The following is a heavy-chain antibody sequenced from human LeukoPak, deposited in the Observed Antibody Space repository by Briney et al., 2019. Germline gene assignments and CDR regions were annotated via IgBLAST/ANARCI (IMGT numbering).Heavy chain of an antibody. Sequence: SQTLSLTCAISGDSVSSSGATWNWIRQSPLKGLEWLGRTYYRSKWYNEYAVSVKSRITINPDTSKNQFSLQPNSVTPDDTAVYYCARGSPHFDYWGQGTLVTVSS. CDR3: ARGSPHFDY. CDR1: GDSVSSSGAT. J-gene: IGHJ4*02. V-gene: IGHV6-1*01. CDR2: TYYRSKWYN.